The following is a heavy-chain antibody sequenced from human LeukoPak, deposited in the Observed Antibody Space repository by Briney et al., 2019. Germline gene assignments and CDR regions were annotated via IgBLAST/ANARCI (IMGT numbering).Heavy chain of an antibody. Sequence: GGSLRLSCAASGFTFSSYSMNWVRQAPGKGLEWVSAISGSGGSTYYADSVKGRFTISRDNSKNTLYLQMNSLRAEDTAVYYCAKAPLITMIVVVTYWFDPWGQGTLVTVSS. CDR3: AKAPLITMIVVVTYWFDP. CDR1: GFTFSSYS. CDR2: ISGSGGST. V-gene: IGHV3-23*01. D-gene: IGHD3-22*01. J-gene: IGHJ5*02.